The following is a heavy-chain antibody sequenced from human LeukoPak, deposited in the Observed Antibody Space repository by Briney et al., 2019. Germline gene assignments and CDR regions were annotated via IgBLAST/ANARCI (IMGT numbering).Heavy chain of an antibody. J-gene: IGHJ6*03. D-gene: IGHD2-2*01. CDR3: ARVGYCSSTSCYGLDYMDV. Sequence: ASVKVSCKASGYTFTSYDINWARQATGQGLEWMGWMNPNSGNTGYAQKFQGRVTMTRNTSISTAYMELSSLRSEDTAVYYCARVGYCSSTSCYGLDYMDVWGKGTTVTISS. CDR1: GYTFTSYD. CDR2: MNPNSGNT. V-gene: IGHV1-8*01.